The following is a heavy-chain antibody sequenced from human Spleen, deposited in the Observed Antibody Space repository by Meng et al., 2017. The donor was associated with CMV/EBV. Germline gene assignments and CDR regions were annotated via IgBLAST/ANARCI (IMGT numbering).Heavy chain of an antibody. J-gene: IGHJ4*02. CDR3: ASLNYYDSSGYYWAY. CDR2: INHSGST. V-gene: IGHV4-34*01. D-gene: IGHD3-22*01. CDR1: GGACSGYY. Sequence: GDGGACSGYYWSWIRQPPGKGLEWIGEINHSGSTNYNPSLKSRVTISVDTSKNQFSLKLSSVTAADTAVYYCASLNYYDSSGYYWAYWGQGTLVTVSS.